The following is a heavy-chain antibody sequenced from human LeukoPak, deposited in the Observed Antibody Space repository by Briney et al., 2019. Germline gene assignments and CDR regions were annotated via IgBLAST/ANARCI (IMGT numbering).Heavy chain of an antibody. V-gene: IGHV3-23*01. CDR2: ISGSGITT. Sequence: GGSLRFSCAASGLTFSSYAMNWVRQGPGKGLEWVSSISGSGITTYYADSVKGRFTISRDNSKNTLYLQMNSLRAEDTAVYYCAIIQWLRPYGDYWGQGTLVTVSS. D-gene: IGHD6-19*01. J-gene: IGHJ4*02. CDR3: AIIQWLRPYGDY. CDR1: GLTFSSYA.